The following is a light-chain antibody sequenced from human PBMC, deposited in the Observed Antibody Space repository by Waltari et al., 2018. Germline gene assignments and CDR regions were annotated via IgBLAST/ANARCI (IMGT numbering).Light chain of an antibody. CDR1: IIRTYY. J-gene: IGLJ2*01. CDR3: SSRELSGHVV. Sequence: SSDLTQDPAVSGALRQTVRIQCQGTIIRTYYGNWCRQKPGQPPGLVIYGKNNRPSGIPDRFSASSSGNTASLIITGAQAEDEADYYCSSRELSGHVVFGGGTRLTVL. V-gene: IGLV3-19*01. CDR2: GKN.